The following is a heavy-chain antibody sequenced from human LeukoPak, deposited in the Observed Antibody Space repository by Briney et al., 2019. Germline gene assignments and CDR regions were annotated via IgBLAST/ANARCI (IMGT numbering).Heavy chain of an antibody. Sequence: SETLSLTCAVYGESFSGYYLSWIRQPPGKGLEWIGEINHSGSANYNPSLKSRVTISVDTSKNQFSLKLSSVTAADTAVYYCARGIRITMMVVVISNWFDPWGQGTLVTVSS. CDR1: GESFSGYY. V-gene: IGHV4-34*01. CDR3: ARGIRITMMVVVISNWFDP. J-gene: IGHJ5*02. CDR2: INHSGSA. D-gene: IGHD3-22*01.